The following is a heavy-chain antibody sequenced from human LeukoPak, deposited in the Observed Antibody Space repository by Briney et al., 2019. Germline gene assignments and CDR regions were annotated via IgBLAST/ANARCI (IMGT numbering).Heavy chain of an antibody. V-gene: IGHV3-9*01. D-gene: IGHD3-16*01. CDR2: LDGDSGRT. CDR1: GFTFDDYA. CDR3: AKDITLGDGRLAFDF. Sequence: GGSLRLSCAASGFTFDDYAMHWVRQAPGKGLEWVSGLDGDSGRTYYADSVKGRFTVSRDNSQNTLYLQMSSLRDEDTAIYYCAKDITLGDGRLAFDFWGQGTLVTVSS. J-gene: IGHJ3*01.